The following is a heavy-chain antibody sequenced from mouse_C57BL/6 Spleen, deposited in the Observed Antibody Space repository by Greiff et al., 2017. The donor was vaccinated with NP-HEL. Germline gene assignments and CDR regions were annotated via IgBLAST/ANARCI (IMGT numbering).Heavy chain of an antibody. CDR3: TTWVPGSNYFDY. CDR2: FDPESGDT. V-gene: IGHV14-4*01. D-gene: IGHD1-1*01. Sequence: EVQRVESGAELVRPGASVKLSCTASGFNFKDAYMHWVRQGPEQGLVGLGWFDPESGDTEYASKFQGKATITADTSSNTAYLQLSSLTSEDTAVYYCTTWVPGSNYFDYWGQGTTLTVSS. CDR1: GFNFKDAY. J-gene: IGHJ2*01.